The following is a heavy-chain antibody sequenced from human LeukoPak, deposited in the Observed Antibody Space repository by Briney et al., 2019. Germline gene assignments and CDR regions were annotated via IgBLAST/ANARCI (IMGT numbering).Heavy chain of an antibody. CDR1: GFTFSSYW. D-gene: IGHD3-3*01. J-gene: IGHJ4*02. CDR2: IKQDGSEK. CDR3: ARDLVDFWSGYHKYFDY. V-gene: IGHV3-7*01. Sequence: GRSLRLSCAASGFTFSSYWMSWVRQAPGKGLEWVANIKQDGSEKYYVDSVKGRFTISRDNAKNSLYLQMNSLRAEDTAVYYCARDLVDFWSGYHKYFDYWGQGTLVTVSS.